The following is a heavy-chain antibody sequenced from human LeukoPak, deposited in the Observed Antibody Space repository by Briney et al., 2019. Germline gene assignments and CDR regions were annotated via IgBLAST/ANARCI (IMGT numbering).Heavy chain of an antibody. CDR2: SRNKANSYTT. CDR3: AREGYSGSYYDY. CDR1: GFTFSDRY. D-gene: IGHD1-26*01. V-gene: IGHV3-72*01. J-gene: IGHJ4*02. Sequence: GGSLRLSCSVSGFTFSDRYMDWVRQAPGKGLEWVDRSRNKANSYTTEYAASVRGRFTISRDDSKNSLYLQMNSLKTEDTAVYYCAREGYSGSYYDYWGQGTQVTVSS.